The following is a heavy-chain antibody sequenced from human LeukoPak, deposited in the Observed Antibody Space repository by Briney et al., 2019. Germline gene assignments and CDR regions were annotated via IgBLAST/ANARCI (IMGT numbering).Heavy chain of an antibody. CDR1: GGSISSYY. D-gene: IGHD3-10*01. CDR2: IYYSGGT. Sequence: SETLSLTCTVSGGSISSYYWSWIRQPPGKGPEWIGYIYYSGGTNYNPSLKSRVTISVDTSKNQFSLKLSSVTAADTAVYYCARAGSPFGEFTFDYWGQGTLVTVSS. CDR3: ARAGSPFGEFTFDY. J-gene: IGHJ4*02. V-gene: IGHV4-59*01.